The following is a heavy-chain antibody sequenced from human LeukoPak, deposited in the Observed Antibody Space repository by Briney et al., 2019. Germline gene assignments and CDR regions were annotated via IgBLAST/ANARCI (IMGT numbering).Heavy chain of an antibody. Sequence: ASVKVSCKVSGYIFTNYDIHWVRQTPEQGLEWMGWMNPNSGNTAYPQQFQDRVSMTSNKSISTAYMELGSLTSEDTAVYFCARGLKYCSTTSCPNWYDPWGQGTLVTVSS. CDR1: GYIFTNYD. V-gene: IGHV1-8*01. D-gene: IGHD2-2*01. CDR3: ARGLKYCSTTSCPNWYDP. CDR2: MNPNSGNT. J-gene: IGHJ5*02.